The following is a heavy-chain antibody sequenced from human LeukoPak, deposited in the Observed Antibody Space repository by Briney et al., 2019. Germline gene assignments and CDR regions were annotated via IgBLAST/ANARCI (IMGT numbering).Heavy chain of an antibody. CDR2: IDSSSRNI. V-gene: IGHV3-21*04. CDR3: ATKVTGSY. Sequence: PGGSLRLSCAASGFTFSIYSMNWVRQAPGKGLEWVSSIDSSSRNINYADSVKGRFTISRDNGKNSVFLQLNRLRAEDTAVYYCATKVTGSYWGQGTLVTVSS. J-gene: IGHJ4*02. D-gene: IGHD1-1*01. CDR1: GFTFSIYS.